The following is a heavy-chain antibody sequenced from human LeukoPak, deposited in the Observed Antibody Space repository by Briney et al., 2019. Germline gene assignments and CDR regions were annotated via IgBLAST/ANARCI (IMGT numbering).Heavy chain of an antibody. V-gene: IGHV4-38-2*02. D-gene: IGHD6-6*01. CDR1: GYSISSGYY. J-gene: IGHJ4*02. CDR2: IYYSGST. CDR3: AGEEYSSSSVDY. Sequence: PSETLSLTCTVSGYSISSGYYWGWIRQPPGKGLEWIGYIYYSGSTNYNPSLKSRVTISVDTSKNQFSLKLSSVTAADTAVYYCAGEEYSSSSVDYWGQGTLVTVSS.